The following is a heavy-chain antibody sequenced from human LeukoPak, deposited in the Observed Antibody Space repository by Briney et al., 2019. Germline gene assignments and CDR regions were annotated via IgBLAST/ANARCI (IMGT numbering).Heavy chain of an antibody. Sequence: SETLSLTXTVSGGSISSYYWSWIRQPPGKGLEWIGYIYYSGSTNYNPSLKSRVTISVDTSKNQFSLKLSSVTAADTAVYYCARVKWVYYFDYWGQGTLVTVSS. D-gene: IGHD3-22*01. V-gene: IGHV4-59*01. CDR1: GGSISSYY. J-gene: IGHJ4*02. CDR2: IYYSGST. CDR3: ARVKWVYYFDY.